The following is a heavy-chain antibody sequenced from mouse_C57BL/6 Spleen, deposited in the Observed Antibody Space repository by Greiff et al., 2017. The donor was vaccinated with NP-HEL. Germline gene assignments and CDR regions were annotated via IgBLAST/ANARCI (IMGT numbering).Heavy chain of an antibody. CDR3: ARRVGDYFDY. D-gene: IGHD1-1*02. Sequence: VQLQQSGPELVKPGASVKISCKASGYSFTGYYMNWVKQSPEKSLEWIGEINPSTGGTTYNQKFKAKATLTVDKSSSTAYMQLKSLTSEDSAVYYCARRVGDYFDYWGQGTTLTVSS. J-gene: IGHJ2*01. V-gene: IGHV1-42*01. CDR2: INPSTGGT. CDR1: GYSFTGYY.